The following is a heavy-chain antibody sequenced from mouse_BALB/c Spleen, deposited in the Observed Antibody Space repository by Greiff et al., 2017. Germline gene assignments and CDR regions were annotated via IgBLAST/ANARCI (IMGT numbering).Heavy chain of an antibody. Sequence: EVQVVESGGGLVQPGGSRKLSCAASGFTFSDYGMAWVRQAPGKGPEWVAFISNLAYSIYYADTVTGRFTISRENAKNTLYLEMSSLRSEDTAMYYCARAGVFYAMGYWGQGTSVTVSS. CDR2: ISNLAYSI. V-gene: IGHV5-15*02. CDR1: GFTFSDYG. D-gene: IGHD4-1*01. J-gene: IGHJ4*01. CDR3: ARAGVFYAMGY.